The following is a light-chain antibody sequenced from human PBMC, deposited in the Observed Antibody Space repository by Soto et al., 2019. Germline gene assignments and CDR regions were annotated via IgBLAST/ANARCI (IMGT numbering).Light chain of an antibody. J-gene: IGLJ1*01. CDR1: SGDVGGYDY. CDR2: EVT. V-gene: IGLV2-8*01. CDR3: SSYAGSDNPYV. Sequence: QSALTQPASLSGSPGQSVTISCTGTSGDVGGYDYVSWYQQHPGKAPKLMIYEVTKRPLGVPDRFSGSKSGNTASLTVSGLQAEDEADYYCSSYAGSDNPYVFGTGTKVTV.